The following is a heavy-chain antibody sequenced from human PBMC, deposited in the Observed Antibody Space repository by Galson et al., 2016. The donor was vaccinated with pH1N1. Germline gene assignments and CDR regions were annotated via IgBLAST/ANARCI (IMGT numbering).Heavy chain of an antibody. CDR1: GFSLSTSGMC. CDR3: ARLDYGDYSGYFEY. Sequence: PALVKPTQTLTLTCTFSGFSLSTSGMCVSWIRQPPGKALEWLALIDWDDDKYYSPSLKTRLTISKDTSKNQVVLTMTNMDPVDTATYYCARLDYGDYSGYFEYWGQGTLVTVSS. D-gene: IGHD4-17*01. J-gene: IGHJ4*02. V-gene: IGHV2-70*01. CDR2: IDWDDDK.